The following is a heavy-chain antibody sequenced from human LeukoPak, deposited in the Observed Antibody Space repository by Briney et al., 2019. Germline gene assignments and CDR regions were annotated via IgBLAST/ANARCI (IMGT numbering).Heavy chain of an antibody. CDR1: GGSISSGGYY. V-gene: IGHV4-31*03. D-gene: IGHD3-22*01. Sequence: SETLSLTCTVSGGSISSGGYYWSWIRQHPGKGLEWIGYIYYSGSTYYNPPLKSRVTISVDTSKNQFSLKLSSVTAADTAVYYCAREDYYDSSGYAFDIWGQGTMVTVSS. CDR3: AREDYYDSSGYAFDI. CDR2: IYYSGST. J-gene: IGHJ3*02.